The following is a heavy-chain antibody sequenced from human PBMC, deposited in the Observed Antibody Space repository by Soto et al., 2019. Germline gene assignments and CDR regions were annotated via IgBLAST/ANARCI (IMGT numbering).Heavy chain of an antibody. Sequence: ASVKVSCKASGYTFTSYARRWVRQAPGQRLEWMGWINAGNGNTKYSQKFQGRVTITRDTSASTAYMELSSLRSEDTAVYYCARDYTTSGNFYYWGQGTLVTVSS. D-gene: IGHD2-15*01. CDR3: ARDYTTSGNFYY. J-gene: IGHJ4*02. CDR1: GYTFTSYA. CDR2: INAGNGNT. V-gene: IGHV1-3*01.